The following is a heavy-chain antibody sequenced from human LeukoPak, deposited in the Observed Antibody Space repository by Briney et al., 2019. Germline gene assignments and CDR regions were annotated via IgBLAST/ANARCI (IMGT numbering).Heavy chain of an antibody. CDR1: GGTYNNYA. V-gene: IGHV1-69*13. D-gene: IGHD3-10*01. CDR2: ILPAFGTS. CDR3: ARDHRGFYYGSGNYYYLDV. Sequence: SVKVSCKASGGTYNNYAITWVRQAPGQGLEWVGGILPAFGTSNYAQRFQGRVTFTADESTGTTYMELSSLRSEDTAVYYCARDHRGFYYGSGNYYYLDVWGKGTTVTVSS. J-gene: IGHJ6*03.